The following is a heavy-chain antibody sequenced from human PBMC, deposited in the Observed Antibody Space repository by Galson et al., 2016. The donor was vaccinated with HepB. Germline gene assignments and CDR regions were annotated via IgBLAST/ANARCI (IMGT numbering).Heavy chain of an antibody. Sequence: SLRLSCAASGFTFSNSWMHWVRQAPGKGLVWVSRINSDGSSTSYADSVKGRFTVSRDNAKNTLSLQMHSLRAEDTAVYYCARDPARWGDSDSSGSFDSWGQGTLVTVSS. D-gene: IGHD3-22*01. CDR1: GFTFSNSW. V-gene: IGHV3-74*01. CDR2: INSDGSST. J-gene: IGHJ4*02. CDR3: ARDPARWGDSDSSGSFDS.